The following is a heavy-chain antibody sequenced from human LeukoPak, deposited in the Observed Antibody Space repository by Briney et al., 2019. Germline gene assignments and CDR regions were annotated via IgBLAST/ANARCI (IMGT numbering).Heavy chain of an antibody. J-gene: IGHJ4*02. CDR2: IYYSGST. V-gene: IGHV4-59*08. CDR3: ARHPGSYIDY. Sequence: ETLSLTCTVSGGSISSYYRSWIRQPPGKGLEWIGYIYYSGSTNYNPSLKSRVTISVDTSKNQFSLKLSSVTAADTAVYYCARHPGSYIDYWGQGTLVTVSS. CDR1: GGSISSYY.